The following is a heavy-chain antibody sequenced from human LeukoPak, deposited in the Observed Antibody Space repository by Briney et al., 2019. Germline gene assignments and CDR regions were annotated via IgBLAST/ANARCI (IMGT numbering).Heavy chain of an antibody. J-gene: IGHJ4*02. CDR1: GFTFGSCA. D-gene: IGHD3-10*02. V-gene: IGHV3-23*01. CDR3: AKDVRGYNRPFDY. CDR2: INGSGANT. Sequence: GGSLRLSCAASGFTFGSCAMNWVRQAPGKGLEWLSSINGSGANTYYADSVEGRFTISRDNSQNTLYLQMNSLRAEDKAVYYCAKDVRGYNRPFDYWGQGTLVTVSS.